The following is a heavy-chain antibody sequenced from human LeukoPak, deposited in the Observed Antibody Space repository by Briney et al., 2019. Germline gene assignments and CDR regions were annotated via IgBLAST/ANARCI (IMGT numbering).Heavy chain of an antibody. CDR3: ARDNGRSGRDAFDI. V-gene: IGHV4-39*07. J-gene: IGHJ3*02. CDR1: GGSITSSSYY. D-gene: IGHD6-19*01. Sequence: SETLSLTCTVSGGSITSSSYYWGWIRQPPGKGLEWIGSIYFSGSTYHNPSLKSRVTISVDTSKNQLSLKLSSVTAADTAVYYCARDNGRSGRDAFDIWGQGTMVTVSS. CDR2: IYFSGST.